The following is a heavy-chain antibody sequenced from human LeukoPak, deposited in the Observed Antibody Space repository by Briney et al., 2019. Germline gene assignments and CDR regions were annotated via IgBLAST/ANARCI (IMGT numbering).Heavy chain of an antibody. CDR1: GYSFTSYW. V-gene: IGHV5-51*01. D-gene: IGHD2-15*01. CDR3: ARHMSFWGVVVAATPAWFDP. J-gene: IGHJ5*02. Sequence: KHGESLKISCKGSGYSFTSYWIGWVRQMPGKGLEWMGIIYPGDSDTRYSPPFQGQVTISADKSISTAYLQWSSLKASDTAMYYCARHMSFWGVVVAATPAWFDPWGQGTLVTVSS. CDR2: IYPGDSDT.